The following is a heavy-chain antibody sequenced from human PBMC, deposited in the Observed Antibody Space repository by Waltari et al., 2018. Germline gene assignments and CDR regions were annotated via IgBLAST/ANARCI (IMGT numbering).Heavy chain of an antibody. CDR1: GFTFSSYE. CDR3: ARGPPYYASYLDDY. D-gene: IGHD3-10*01. V-gene: IGHV3-48*03. Sequence: EVQLVESGGGLVQPGGSLRLSCAASGFTFSSYEMNWVRQAPGKGREWVSYISSRGSTIYYADSVKGRFTISRDNAKNSLYLQMNSLRAEDTAVYYCARGPPYYASYLDDYWGQGTLVTVSS. J-gene: IGHJ4*02. CDR2: ISSRGSTI.